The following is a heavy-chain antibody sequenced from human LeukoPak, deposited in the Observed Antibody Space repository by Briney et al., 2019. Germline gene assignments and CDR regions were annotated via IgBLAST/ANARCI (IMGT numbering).Heavy chain of an antibody. Sequence: ASVKVSCKASGYTFTSYDINWVRQATGQGLEWMGWMNPNSGNTGYAQKFQGRVTITTDESTSTAYMELSSLRSEDTAVYYCARGSGKQKETHFDYWGQGTLVTVSS. CDR3: ARGSGKQKETHFDY. CDR2: MNPNSGNT. J-gene: IGHJ4*02. D-gene: IGHD2-15*01. V-gene: IGHV1-8*01. CDR1: GYTFTSYD.